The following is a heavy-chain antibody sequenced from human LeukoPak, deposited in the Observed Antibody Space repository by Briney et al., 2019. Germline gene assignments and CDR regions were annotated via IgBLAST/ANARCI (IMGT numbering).Heavy chain of an antibody. CDR3: SRNGLVDFDY. J-gene: IGHJ4*02. Sequence: GQSLRLPCTTSGFAFDDFAMSWVRQPAGKGLEWVGFIRRGAYGGAAEYAASVKGRFIISRDDSKGIAYLQMNSLKTEDTAVYYCSRNGLVDFDYWGQGSRVIVSP. CDR1: GFAFDDFA. V-gene: IGHV3-49*04. CDR2: IRRGAYGGAA.